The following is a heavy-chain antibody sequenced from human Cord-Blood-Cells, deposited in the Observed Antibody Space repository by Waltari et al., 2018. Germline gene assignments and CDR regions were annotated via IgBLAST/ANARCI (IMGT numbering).Heavy chain of an antibody. V-gene: IGHV5-51*01. J-gene: IGHJ3*02. CDR1: GYSFTSYW. D-gene: IGHD3-16*01. CDR3: ATPGARGEPYDAFDI. Sequence: HLVHSLSYFKNPCSSLKISCKGSGYSFTSYWIGWVRQMPGKGLEWMGIITTGDYPATYNTTFQGQTHISTTKSSNTDNTTPNSLKAPHNTMYDCATPGARGEPYDAFDIWRQGTMATVSS. CDR2: ITTGDYPA.